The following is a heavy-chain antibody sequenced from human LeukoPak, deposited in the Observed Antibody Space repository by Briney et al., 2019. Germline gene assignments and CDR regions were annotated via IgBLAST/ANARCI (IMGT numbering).Heavy chain of an antibody. CDR2: ISYDGSNK. Sequence: GGSLRLSCAASGFTFSNYAMHWVRQAPGKGLEWVAVISYDGSNKYYADSVKGRFTISRDNSKNTLFLQMSSLRPEDTAVYYCAKEASRGSSFAYTPIEKPYYLDYWGQGTLVTVSS. CDR3: AKEASRGSSFAYTPIEKPYYLDY. V-gene: IGHV3-30*04. CDR1: GFTFSNYA. D-gene: IGHD5-18*01. J-gene: IGHJ4*02.